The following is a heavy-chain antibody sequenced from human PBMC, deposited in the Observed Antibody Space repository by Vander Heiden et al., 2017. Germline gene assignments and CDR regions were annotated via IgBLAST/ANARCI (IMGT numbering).Heavy chain of an antibody. CDR3: AKDGSGGGYFDY. CDR1: GFTFSSYG. CDR2: ISYDGINK. V-gene: IGHV3-30*18. J-gene: IGHJ4*02. D-gene: IGHD3-10*01. Sequence: QVQLVESGGGVVQPGRSLRLSCAASGFTFSSYGMHWVRQAPGKGLAWVAVISYDGINKYYADSVKGRFTISRDNSKNTLYLQMNSLRAEDTAVYYCAKDGSGGGYFDYWGQGTLVTVSS.